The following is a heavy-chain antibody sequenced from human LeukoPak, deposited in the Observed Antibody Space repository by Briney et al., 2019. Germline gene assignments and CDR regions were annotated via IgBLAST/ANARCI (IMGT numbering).Heavy chain of an antibody. J-gene: IGHJ5*02. CDR3: ARPPYNWNDGWFDP. V-gene: IGHV3-30*04. Sequence: GRSLRLSCAASGFTFSSYAMHWVRQAPDKGLEWVAVISYDGSNKYYADSVKGRFTISRDNSKNTLHLQMNSLRAEDTAVYYCARPPYNWNDGWFDPWGQGTLVTVSS. CDR2: ISYDGSNK. D-gene: IGHD1-1*01. CDR1: GFTFSSYA.